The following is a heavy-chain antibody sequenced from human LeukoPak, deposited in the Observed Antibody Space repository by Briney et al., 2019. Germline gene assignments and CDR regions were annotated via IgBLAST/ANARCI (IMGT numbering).Heavy chain of an antibody. Sequence: GGSLRLSCAASGFTFRLYWMHWVRQVPGRGPVWVSRINHDGSDTIYADSVRGRFTISRDDAKNTLYLQMNNLRAEDTAVYYCVRGGPSTWSWGQGTLVTVSS. V-gene: IGHV3-74*01. J-gene: IGHJ5*02. CDR2: INHDGSDT. CDR1: GFTFRLYW. CDR3: VRGGPSTWS. D-gene: IGHD2-15*01.